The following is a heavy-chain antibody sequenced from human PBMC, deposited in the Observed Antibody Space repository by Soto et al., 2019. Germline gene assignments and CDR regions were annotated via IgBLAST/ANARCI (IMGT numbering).Heavy chain of an antibody. Sequence: QVQLQESGPGLVKPSQTLSLTCTVSGGSISSGDYYWSWIRQPPGKGLEWIGYIYYSGSTYYNPSLKSPVTTSVDTSKTHFSLKLSSVTAADTAVYYCATIKLGSNRLDYWGQGTLVTVSS. V-gene: IGHV4-30-4*01. CDR3: ATIKLGSNRLDY. D-gene: IGHD3-10*01. CDR2: IYYSGST. CDR1: GGSISSGDYY. J-gene: IGHJ4*02.